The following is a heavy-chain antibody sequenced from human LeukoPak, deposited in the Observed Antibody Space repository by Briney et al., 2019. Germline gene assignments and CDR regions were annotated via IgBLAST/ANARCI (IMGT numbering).Heavy chain of an antibody. CDR2: INSDGSSI. Sequence: GGSLRLSCAASGFTFSSHWMHWVRQAPGKGLVWVSRINSDGSSISYADSVKGRFTISRDNSKNTLYLQMNSLRAEDTAVYYCAIDSSGYYYYFDYWGQGTLVTVSS. D-gene: IGHD3-22*01. J-gene: IGHJ4*02. CDR1: GFTFSSHW. CDR3: AIDSSGYYYYFDY. V-gene: IGHV3-74*01.